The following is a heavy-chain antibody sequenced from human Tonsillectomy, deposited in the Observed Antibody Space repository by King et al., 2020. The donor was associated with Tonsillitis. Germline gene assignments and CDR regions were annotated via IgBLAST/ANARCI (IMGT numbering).Heavy chain of an antibody. D-gene: IGHD3-3*01. V-gene: IGHV4-61*02. CDR1: GGSISSGSYY. J-gene: IGHJ4*02. CDR2: IYTSGST. Sequence: VQLQESGPGLVKPSQTLSLTCTVSGGSISSGSYYWSWIRQPAGKGLEWIGRIYTSGSTHYNPSLKRRVTMSVDTSKNQFSLKLSSVTAADTAVYYCARDQSIFGVANTLFDYWGQGTLVTVSS. CDR3: ARDQSIFGVANTLFDY.